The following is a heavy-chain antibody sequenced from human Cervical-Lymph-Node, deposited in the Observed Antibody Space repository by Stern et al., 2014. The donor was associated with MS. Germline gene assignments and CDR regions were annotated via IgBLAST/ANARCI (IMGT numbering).Heavy chain of an antibody. Sequence: MQLVQSGAEVKKPGESLKISCKASGYTFANYWIAWVRQMPGKGLEWMGIIHPGDSDTRYSPSFQGQVTISADNSISTAYLQWSSLKASDTAMYYCARQTRDDYGDYGWYDPWGQGTLVTVSS. CDR3: ARQTRDDYGDYGWYDP. CDR1: GYTFANYW. CDR2: IHPGDSDT. J-gene: IGHJ5*01. D-gene: IGHD4-17*01. V-gene: IGHV5-51*01.